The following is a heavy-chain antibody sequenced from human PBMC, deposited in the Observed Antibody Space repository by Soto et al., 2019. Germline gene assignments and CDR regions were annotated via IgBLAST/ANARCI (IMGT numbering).Heavy chain of an antibody. Sequence: GCLALTCAASGFTFSSYAMHGVRQAPGKGLEWVAVISYDGSNKYYADSVKGRFTISRDNSKNTLYLQMNSLRAEDTAVYYCERDTTGYSSLMDVWGQGTTVTVSS. CDR2: ISYDGSNK. CDR3: ERDTTGYSSLMDV. J-gene: IGHJ6*02. V-gene: IGHV3-30-3*01. D-gene: IGHD6-13*01. CDR1: GFTFSSYA.